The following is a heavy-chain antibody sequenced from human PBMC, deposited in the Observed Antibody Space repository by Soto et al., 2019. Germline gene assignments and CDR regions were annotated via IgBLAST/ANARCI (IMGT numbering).Heavy chain of an antibody. D-gene: IGHD2-2*01. CDR3: ARGRGYCSSTSCYQPHFDY. CDR1: GGSFSGYY. J-gene: IGHJ4*02. Sequence: QVQLQQWGAGLLKTSETLSLTCAVYGGSFSGYYWSWIRQPPGKGLEWIGEINHSGSTNYNPSLKSRVTISVDTSKNQFSLKLSSVTAADTAVYYCARGRGYCSSTSCYQPHFDYWGQGTLVTVSS. V-gene: IGHV4-34*01. CDR2: INHSGST.